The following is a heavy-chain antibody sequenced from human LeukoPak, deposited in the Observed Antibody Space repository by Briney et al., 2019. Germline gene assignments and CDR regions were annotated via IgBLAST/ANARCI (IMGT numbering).Heavy chain of an antibody. CDR3: AKVAGATRSTELFDP. J-gene: IGHJ5*02. D-gene: IGHD1-1*01. Sequence: SETLSLTCTVSGDSITRYSWTWIRQSAGKGLEWIGRIYTTGTSNYSPSLKSRVTMSVDRTRNQFSLTLRSVTAADSAVYYCAKVAGATRSTELFDPWGQGTLITVSS. V-gene: IGHV4-4*07. CDR2: IYTTGTS. CDR1: GDSITRYS.